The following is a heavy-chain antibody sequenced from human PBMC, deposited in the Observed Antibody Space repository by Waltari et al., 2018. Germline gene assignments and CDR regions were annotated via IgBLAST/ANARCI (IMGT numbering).Heavy chain of an antibody. V-gene: IGHV3-74*01. Sequence: EVQLVESGGGLVQPGGSLRLSCAASGFTFSRYWMHWVRQAPGKGLVWVSRIKRDGIGTIYADSVKGRFTISRDNAKNTLYLQLNSLRVEDTAVYYCAREPSPDSSGYFYYYMDVWGKGTTVTVSS. J-gene: IGHJ6*03. D-gene: IGHD3-22*01. CDR2: IKRDGIGT. CDR1: GFTFSRYW. CDR3: AREPSPDSSGYFYYYMDV.